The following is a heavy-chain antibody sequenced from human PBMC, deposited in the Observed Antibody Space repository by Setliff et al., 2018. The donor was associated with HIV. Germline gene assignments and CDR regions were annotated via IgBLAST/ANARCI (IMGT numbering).Heavy chain of an antibody. CDR1: GFTFSSYT. Sequence: GGSLRLSCAASGFTFSSYTMNWVRQAPGKGLGWVSSISSSSYYIYYADSVKGRFTISRDNAKNSLFLQMNSLRAEDTAVYYCASIELAAMVPVDYWGQGTLVTVSS. CDR2: ISSSSYYI. V-gene: IGHV3-21*01. J-gene: IGHJ4*02. D-gene: IGHD5-18*01. CDR3: ASIELAAMVPVDY.